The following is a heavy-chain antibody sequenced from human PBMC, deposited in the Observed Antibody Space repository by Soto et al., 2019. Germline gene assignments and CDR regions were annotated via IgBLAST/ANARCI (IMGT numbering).Heavy chain of an antibody. V-gene: IGHV2-5*02. CDR3: AHRNGATVTRMGVDWFDP. CDR2: IYWDDDK. Sequence: QITLKESGPTLVKPTQTLTLTCTFSGFSLSTSGVGVGWIRQPPGKALEWLALIYWDDDKRYSPSLKSRLTITKAXXKXQXXLTMTNMDPVDTATYYCAHRNGATVTRMGVDWFDPWGQGTLVTVSS. D-gene: IGHD4-17*01. J-gene: IGHJ5*02. CDR1: GFSLSTSGVG.